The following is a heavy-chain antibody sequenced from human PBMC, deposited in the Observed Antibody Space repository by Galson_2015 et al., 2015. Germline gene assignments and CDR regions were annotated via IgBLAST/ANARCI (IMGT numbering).Heavy chain of an antibody. D-gene: IGHD6-19*01. CDR2: INPNSGGT. Sequence: SVKVSCKASGYTFTGYYMHWVRQAPGQGLEWMGWINPNSGGTNYAQKFQGWVTMTRDTPFSTAYMELSRLRSDDTAVYYCARVESPGIAVAGFDYWGQGTLVTVSS. V-gene: IGHV1-2*04. CDR1: GYTFTGYY. J-gene: IGHJ4*02. CDR3: ARVESPGIAVAGFDY.